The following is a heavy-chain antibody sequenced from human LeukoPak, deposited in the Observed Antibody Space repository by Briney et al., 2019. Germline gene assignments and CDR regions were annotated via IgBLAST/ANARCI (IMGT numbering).Heavy chain of an antibody. J-gene: IGHJ4*02. Sequence: GGSLRLSCEASGFTFSSYWMHWVRQVPGKGLMWVSRINTDGSETTYADSVKGRFTISRDNSKNTLYLQMNSLRAEDTAVYYCARLVGATEDYWGQGTLVTVSS. CDR2: INTDGSET. V-gene: IGHV3-74*03. CDR1: GFTFSSYW. CDR3: ARLVGATEDY. D-gene: IGHD1-26*01.